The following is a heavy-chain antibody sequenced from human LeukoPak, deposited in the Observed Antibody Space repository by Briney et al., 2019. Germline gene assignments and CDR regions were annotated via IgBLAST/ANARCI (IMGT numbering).Heavy chain of an antibody. J-gene: IGHJ4*02. CDR1: GYSFTSYW. Sequence: GESLRISCKGSGYSFTSYWISWVRQMPGKGLEWMGIIYPGDSDTRYSPSFQGQVTISADKSISTAYLQWSSLKASDTAMYYCARLLLGYCSGGSCFGALDYWGQGTLVTVSS. CDR2: IYPGDSDT. CDR3: ARLLLGYCSGGSCFGALDY. V-gene: IGHV5-51*01. D-gene: IGHD2-15*01.